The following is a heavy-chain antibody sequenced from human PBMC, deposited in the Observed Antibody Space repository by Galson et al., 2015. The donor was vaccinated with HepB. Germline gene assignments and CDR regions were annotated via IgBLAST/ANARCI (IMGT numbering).Heavy chain of an antibody. CDR1: GFSFSSYA. CDR2: ISFDGNNE. Sequence: SLRLSCAASGFSFSSYAMHWVRQAPGRGLEWVAMISFDGNNEQYAASVKGRFTISRDNFMNTLYLYMTSLRVDDTAVFYCARVPDQNGIGYFDFWGQGTVVSVST. V-gene: IGHV3-30*03. CDR3: ARVPDQNGIGYFDF. D-gene: IGHD2-2*03. J-gene: IGHJ4*02.